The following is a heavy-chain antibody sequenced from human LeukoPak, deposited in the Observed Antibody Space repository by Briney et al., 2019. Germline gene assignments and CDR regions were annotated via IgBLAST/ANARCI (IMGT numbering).Heavy chain of an antibody. CDR3: ARGGVEWELQNNWFDP. CDR1: GGSISSGGYY. V-gene: IGHV4-31*03. J-gene: IGHJ5*02. CDR2: IYYSGST. D-gene: IGHD1-26*01. Sequence: SQTLSLTCTVSGGSISSGGYYWSWIRQHPGKGLERIGYIYYSGSTYYNPSLKSRVIISVDTSKNHFSLKLSSVTAADTAVYYCARGGVEWELQNNWFDPWGQGALVTVSS.